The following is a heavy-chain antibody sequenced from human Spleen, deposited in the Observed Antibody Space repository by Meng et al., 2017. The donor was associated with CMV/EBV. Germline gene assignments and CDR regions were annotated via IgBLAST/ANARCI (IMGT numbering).Heavy chain of an antibody. CDR3: ARARPAAAGPVDY. V-gene: IGHV3-43*01. CDR1: GFTFDDYT. D-gene: IGHD6-13*01. J-gene: IGHJ4*02. Sequence: GGSLRLSCAASGFTFDDYTMHWVRQVPGKGLEWVSLVSWDGGSAYYADSVKGRFTISRDNFKNSLYLQMNSLRAEDTAVYYCARARPAAAGPVDYWGQGTLVTVSS. CDR2: VSWDGGSA.